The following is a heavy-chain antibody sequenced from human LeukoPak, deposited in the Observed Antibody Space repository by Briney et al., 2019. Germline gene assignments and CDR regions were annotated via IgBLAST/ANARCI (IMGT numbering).Heavy chain of an antibody. CDR3: ARVLRELAELPGCPFDP. V-gene: IGHV7-4-1*02. D-gene: IGHD5-24*01. Sequence: ASVKVSCKASGYTFTSYAMNWVRQAPGQGLEWMGWINTNTGNPTYAQGFTGRFVFSLDTSVSTAYLQISSLKAEDTAVYYCARVLRELAELPGCPFDPWGQGTLVTVSS. J-gene: IGHJ5*02. CDR1: GYTFTSYA. CDR2: INTNTGNP.